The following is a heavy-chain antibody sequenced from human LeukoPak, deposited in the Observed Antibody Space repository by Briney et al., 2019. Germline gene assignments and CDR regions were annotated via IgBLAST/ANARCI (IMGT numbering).Heavy chain of an antibody. J-gene: IGHJ6*04. CDR3: ARGQYSSSWYYYYGMDV. CDR1: GGSFSGYY. D-gene: IGHD6-13*01. Sequence: PSETLSLTFAVHGGSFSGYYWSWIRQPPGKGLEWIGEINHSGSTNYNPSLKNRVTITVDTSKNQFSLKLSSVTAADTAVYYCARGQYSSSWYYYYGMDVWGKGTTVTVSS. V-gene: IGHV4-34*01. CDR2: INHSGST.